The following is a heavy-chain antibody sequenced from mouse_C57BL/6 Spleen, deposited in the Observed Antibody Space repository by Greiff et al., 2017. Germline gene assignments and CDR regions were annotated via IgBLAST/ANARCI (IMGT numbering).Heavy chain of an antibody. CDR3: ARIYYYGSSLYYFDY. D-gene: IGHD1-1*01. Sequence: VQRVESGPGLVAPSQSLSITCTVSGFSLTSYAISWVRQPPGKGLEWLGVIWTGGGTNYNSALKSRLSISKDNSKSQVFLKMNSLQTDDTARYYCARIYYYGSSLYYFDYWGQGTTLTVSS. V-gene: IGHV2-9-1*01. CDR2: IWTGGGT. CDR1: GFSLTSYA. J-gene: IGHJ2*01.